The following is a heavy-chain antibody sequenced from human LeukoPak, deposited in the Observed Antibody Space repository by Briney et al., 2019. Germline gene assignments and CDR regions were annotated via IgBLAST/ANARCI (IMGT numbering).Heavy chain of an antibody. V-gene: IGHV3-7*01. Sequence: GGSLRLSCAASGFTFSTFWMSWVRQAPGKGLEWVANIKQDGSEKNYVDSVKGRFTISRDNARNSVYLQMNSVTAEDTAVYYCARGGGTRTHWGRGVLDTVSS. CDR3: ARGGGTRTH. CDR1: GFTFSTFW. D-gene: IGHD2-15*01. CDR2: IKQDGSEK. J-gene: IGHJ4*02.